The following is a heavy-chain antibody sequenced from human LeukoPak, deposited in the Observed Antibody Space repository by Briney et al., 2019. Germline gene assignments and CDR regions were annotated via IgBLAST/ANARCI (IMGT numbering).Heavy chain of an antibody. V-gene: IGHV4-39*01. Sequence: SETLSLTCTVSGGSISTGNYYWGWIRQPPGKGLEWIGSIYYSGSTFDNPSLKSRVTMSVDTSKNHFSMRLNSVTAADTAVYYCVGHRSISAAVPRYFDPWGQGTLVTVSS. CDR1: GGSISTGNYY. D-gene: IGHD6-13*01. J-gene: IGHJ5*02. CDR3: VGHRSISAAVPRYFDP. CDR2: IYYSGST.